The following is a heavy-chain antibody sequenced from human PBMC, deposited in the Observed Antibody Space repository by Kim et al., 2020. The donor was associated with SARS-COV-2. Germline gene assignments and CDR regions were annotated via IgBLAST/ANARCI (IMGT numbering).Heavy chain of an antibody. CDR2: TYYRSKWYN. D-gene: IGHD3-9*01. J-gene: IGHJ6*02. Sequence: SQTLSLTCAISGDSVSSNSAAWNWIRQSPSRGLEWLGRTYYRSKWYNDYAVSVKSRITINPDTSKNQFSLQLNSVTPEDTAVYYCARDLDILTGYYLYRGKTRSGMDVWGQGTTVTVSS. CDR3: ARDLDILTGYYLYRGKTRSGMDV. V-gene: IGHV6-1*01. CDR1: GDSVSSNSAA.